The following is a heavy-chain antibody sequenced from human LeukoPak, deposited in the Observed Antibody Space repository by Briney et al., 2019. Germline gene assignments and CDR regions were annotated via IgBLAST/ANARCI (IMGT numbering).Heavy chain of an antibody. V-gene: IGHV4-31*03. CDR3: ARFEWLQPIDY. J-gene: IGHJ4*02. CDR2: IYYSGST. Sequence: PSQTLSLTCTVSGASISSGGYYWTWIRQHPGKGLEWIGYIYYSGSTYYNPSLKSRVTISVDTSKNQFSLKLSSVTAADTAVYYCARFEWLQPIDYWGQGTLVTVSS. D-gene: IGHD5-24*01. CDR1: GASISSGGYY.